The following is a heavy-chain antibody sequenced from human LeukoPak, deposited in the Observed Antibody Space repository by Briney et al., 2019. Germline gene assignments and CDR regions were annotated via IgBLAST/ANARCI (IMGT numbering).Heavy chain of an antibody. D-gene: IGHD6-6*01. V-gene: IGHV4-4*09. CDR2: IYTSGST. Sequence: PSETLSLTCTVSGGSISSYYWSWIRQPPGKGLEWIGYIYTSGSTNYNPSLKSRVTISVDTSKNQFSLKLSSVTAADTAVYYCARLYASIAADYYCMDAWGKGTTVTVSS. CDR3: ARLYASIAADYYCMDA. J-gene: IGHJ6*03. CDR1: GGSISSYY.